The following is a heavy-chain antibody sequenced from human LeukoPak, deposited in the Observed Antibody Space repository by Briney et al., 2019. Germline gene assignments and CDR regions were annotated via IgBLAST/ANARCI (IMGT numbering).Heavy chain of an antibody. CDR3: ARDFRSYYYGSGSSQP. CDR1: GFTFSSYA. D-gene: IGHD3-10*01. Sequence: GGSLRLSCAASGFTFSSYAMHWVRQAPGKGLEWVAVISYDGSNKYYADSVKGRFTISRDNSKNTLYLQMNSLRAEDTAVYYCARDFRSYYYGSGSSQPWGQGTMVTVSS. J-gene: IGHJ3*01. V-gene: IGHV3-30*04. CDR2: ISYDGSNK.